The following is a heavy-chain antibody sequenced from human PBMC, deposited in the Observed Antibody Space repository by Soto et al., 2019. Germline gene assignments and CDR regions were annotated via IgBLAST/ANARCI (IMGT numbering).Heavy chain of an antibody. CDR3: ARDGSLRYFDWFYYFDY. CDR1: GFTFSSYW. V-gene: IGHV3-7*01. J-gene: IGHJ4*02. Sequence: GGSLRLSCAASGFTFSSYWMSWVRQAPGKGLEWVANIKQDGSEKYYVDPVKGRFTISRDNAKNSLYLQMNSLRAEDTAVYYCARDGSLRYFDWFYYFDYWGQGTLVTVPS. CDR2: IKQDGSEK. D-gene: IGHD3-9*01.